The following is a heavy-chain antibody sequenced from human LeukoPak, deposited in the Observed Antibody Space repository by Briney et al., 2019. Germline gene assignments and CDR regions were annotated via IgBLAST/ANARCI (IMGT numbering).Heavy chain of an antibody. J-gene: IGHJ4*02. CDR3: TRRYFDL. V-gene: IGHV3-23*01. Sequence: GGSLRLSCAASGFTYSDYAMSWVRQAPGKGLKWVSIMSGSGGTTYYARSVKGRFTISRDNAKNSLYLQMNSLRAEDTAVYYCTRRYFDLWGQGTLVTVSS. CDR1: GFTYSDYA. CDR2: MSGSGGTT.